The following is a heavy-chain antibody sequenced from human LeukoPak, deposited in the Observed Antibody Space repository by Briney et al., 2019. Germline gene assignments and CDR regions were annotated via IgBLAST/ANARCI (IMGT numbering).Heavy chain of an antibody. CDR3: ARGLGCTSSSCPYYFDY. CDR2: MNPNSGNT. J-gene: IGHJ4*02. Sequence: GASVKVSCKASGYTFISYDINWVRQATGQGLEWMGWMNPNSGNTGYAQKFQGRVTSATNTSTSTAYMELSSLTSEDTAVYYCARGLGCTSSSCPYYFDYWGQGTVVTVSS. V-gene: IGHV1-8*03. CDR1: GYTFISYD. D-gene: IGHD2-2*01.